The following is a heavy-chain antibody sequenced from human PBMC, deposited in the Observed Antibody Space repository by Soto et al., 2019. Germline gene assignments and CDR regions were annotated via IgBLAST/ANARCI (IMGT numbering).Heavy chain of an antibody. CDR1: GGSISSGGYY. CDR2: IYYSGST. CDR3: ARERSDHAFDI. Sequence: TLSLTCTVSGGSISSGGYYWSWIRQHPGKGLEWIGYIYYSGSTYYNPSLKSRVTISVDTSKNQFSLKLSSVTAADTAVYYCARERSDHAFDIWGQGTMVTVSS. V-gene: IGHV4-31*03. J-gene: IGHJ3*02.